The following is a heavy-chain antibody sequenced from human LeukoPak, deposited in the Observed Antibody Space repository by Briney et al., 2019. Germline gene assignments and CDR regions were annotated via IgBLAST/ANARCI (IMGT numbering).Heavy chain of an antibody. CDR2: MNPNSGNT. J-gene: IGHJ3*02. CDR3: ARVAGGGFLRYFDWPLGINDAFDI. CDR1: GYTFTSYD. V-gene: IGHV1-8*01. D-gene: IGHD3-9*01. Sequence: ASVKVSCKASGYTFTSYDINWVRQATGQGLEWMGWMNPNSGNTGYAQKFQGRVTMTRNTSISTAYMELSSLRSEDTAVYYCARVAGGGFLRYFDWPLGINDAFDIWGQGTMVTVSS.